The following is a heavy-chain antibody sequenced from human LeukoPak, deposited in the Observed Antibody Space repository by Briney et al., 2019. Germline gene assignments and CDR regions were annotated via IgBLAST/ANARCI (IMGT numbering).Heavy chain of an antibody. CDR2: IYYTGTT. Sequence: PSETLSLTCTVSGGSISNYYWSWIRQPPGKGLEWIGYIYYTGTTDYNPSLKSRVTISVDTSKNQFSLKLSSVTAADTAVYYCARGYGRYFDYWGQGTLVTVSS. J-gene: IGHJ4*02. D-gene: IGHD5-18*01. CDR1: GGSISNYY. CDR3: ARGYGRYFDY. V-gene: IGHV4-59*01.